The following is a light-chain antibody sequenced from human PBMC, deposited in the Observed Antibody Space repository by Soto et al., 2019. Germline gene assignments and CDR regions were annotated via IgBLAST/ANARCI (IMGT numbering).Light chain of an antibody. J-gene: IGKJ1*01. V-gene: IGKV3-15*01. CDR3: QHYNNWPLT. CDR2: GAS. Sequence: EIVMTQSPATLSVSPGERATLSCRASQSVSSNLAWYQQKPGQAPRLLIYGASTRATGIPARFSGSGSGAEFTLTISGLQSDYFDVYYCQHYNNWPLTFGQGTKVEIK. CDR1: QSVSSN.